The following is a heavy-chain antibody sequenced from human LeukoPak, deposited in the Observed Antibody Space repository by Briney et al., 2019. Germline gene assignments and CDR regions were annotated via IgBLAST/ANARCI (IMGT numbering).Heavy chain of an antibody. Sequence: PGGSLRLSCAASGFTFSSYWMSWIRQPPGKGLEWIGYIYYSGSTNYNPSLKSRVTISVDTSKNQFSLKLSSVTAADTAVYYCVSLHQLSGSLANWGQGTLVTVSS. J-gene: IGHJ4*02. CDR3: VSLHQLSGSLAN. CDR1: GFTFSSYW. V-gene: IGHV4-59*08. D-gene: IGHD1-26*01. CDR2: IYYSGST.